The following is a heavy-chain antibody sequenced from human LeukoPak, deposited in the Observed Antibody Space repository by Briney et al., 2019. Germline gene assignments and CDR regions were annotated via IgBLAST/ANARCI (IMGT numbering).Heavy chain of an antibody. CDR1: GGTFSSYA. J-gene: IGHJ4*02. CDR3: AREGRYYDSSGYYYY. CDR2: IIPIFGTA. D-gene: IGHD3-22*01. V-gene: IGHV1-69*05. Sequence: GASVKVSCKASGGTFSSYAISWVRQAPGQGLEWMGRIIPIFGTANYAQKFQGRVTITTDESTSTAYMELSSLRSGDTAVYYCAREGRYYDSSGYYYYWGQGTLVTVSS.